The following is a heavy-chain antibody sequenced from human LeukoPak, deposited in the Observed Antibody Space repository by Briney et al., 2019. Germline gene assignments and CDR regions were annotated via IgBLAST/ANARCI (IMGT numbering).Heavy chain of an antibody. CDR2: ISGSGGST. CDR1: GFTFSSYV. CDR3: ARDLTSSSGESFDY. Sequence: GGSLRLSCAASGFTFSSYVMSWVRQAPGKGLEWVSTISGSGGSTYYVDSVKGRFTISRDNSKNTLYLQMNSLRAEDTAVYYCARDLTSSSGESFDYWGQGTLVTVSS. V-gene: IGHV3-23*01. J-gene: IGHJ4*02. D-gene: IGHD6-13*01.